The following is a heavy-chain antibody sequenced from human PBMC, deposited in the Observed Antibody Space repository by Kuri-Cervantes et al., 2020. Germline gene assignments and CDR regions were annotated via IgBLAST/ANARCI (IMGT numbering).Heavy chain of an antibody. Sequence: GGSLRLSCAASGFTFSSYAMHWVRQAPGKGLEWVAVISYDGGNKYYADSVKGRFTISRDNSKNSLYLQMNSLKTEDTAVYYCARDALAEWGSYFDYWGQGTLVTVSS. CDR2: ISYDGGNK. D-gene: IGHD1-26*01. CDR3: ARDALAEWGSYFDY. CDR1: GFTFSSYA. J-gene: IGHJ4*02. V-gene: IGHV3-30-3*01.